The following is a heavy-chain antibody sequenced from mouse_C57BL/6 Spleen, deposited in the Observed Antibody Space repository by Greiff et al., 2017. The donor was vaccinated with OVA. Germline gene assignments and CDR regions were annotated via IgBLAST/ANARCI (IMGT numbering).Heavy chain of an antibody. CDR1: GYAFSSYW. V-gene: IGHV1-80*01. D-gene: IGHD1-1*01. CDR3: ARITTVVETLFDY. Sequence: VQLQQSGAELVKPGASVKISCKASGYAFSSYWMNWVKQRPGKGLEWIGQIYPGDGDTNYNGKFKGKATLTADKSSSTAYMQLSSLTSEDSAVYFCARITTVVETLFDYWGQGTTLTVSS. CDR2: IYPGDGDT. J-gene: IGHJ2*01.